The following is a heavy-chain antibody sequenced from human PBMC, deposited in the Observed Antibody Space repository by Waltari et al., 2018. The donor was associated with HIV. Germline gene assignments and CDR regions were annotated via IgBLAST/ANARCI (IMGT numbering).Heavy chain of an antibody. CDR1: GFTFSNAW. J-gene: IGHJ1*01. V-gene: IGHV3-15*01. Sequence: EVQLVESGGGLVKPGGSLRLSCAASGFTFSNAWMSWVRQAPGKGLEWVGRIKSKTDGGTTDYAAPVKGRFTISRDDSKNTLYLQMNSLKTEDTAVYYCTTATVVVGYFQHWGQGTLVTVSS. CDR3: TTATVVVGYFQH. D-gene: IGHD3-22*01. CDR2: IKSKTDGGTT.